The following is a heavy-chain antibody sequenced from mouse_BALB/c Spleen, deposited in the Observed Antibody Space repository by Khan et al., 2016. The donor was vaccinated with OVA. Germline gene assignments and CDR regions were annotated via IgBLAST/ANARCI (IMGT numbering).Heavy chain of an antibody. D-gene: IGHD1-1*01. J-gene: IGHJ2*01. CDR1: GYSITSGYA. CDR3: ARGNYYGYYFDY. Sequence: EVELVESGPGLVKPSQSLSLTCTVTGYSITSGYAWNWIRQFPGNKLEWMGYISYSGVTCYTPSLKSRISITRDPSKNQFFLQLNSVTTEDTATYYCARGNYYGYYFDYWGQGTTLTVSS. CDR2: ISYSGVT. V-gene: IGHV3-2*02.